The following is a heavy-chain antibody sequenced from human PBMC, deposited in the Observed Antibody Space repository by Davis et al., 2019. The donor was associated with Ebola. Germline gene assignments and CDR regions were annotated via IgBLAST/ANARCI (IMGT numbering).Heavy chain of an antibody. J-gene: IGHJ4*02. CDR2: ISSSGSTI. D-gene: IGHD3-9*01. CDR3: ARGVLRYFDWLSQEIYDY. Sequence: PGGSLRLSCAASGFTFSDYYMSWIRQAPGKGLEWVSYISSSGSTIYYADSVKGRFTISRDNAKNSLYLQMNSLRSEDTAVYYCARGVLRYFDWLSQEIYDYWGQGTLVTVSS. CDR1: GFTFSDYY. V-gene: IGHV3-11*01.